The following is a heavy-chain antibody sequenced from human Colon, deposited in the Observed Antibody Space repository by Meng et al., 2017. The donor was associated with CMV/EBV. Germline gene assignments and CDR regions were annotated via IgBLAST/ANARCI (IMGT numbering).Heavy chain of an antibody. CDR3: AREPFLYSGIIYGADY. D-gene: IGHD1-26*01. J-gene: IGHJ4*02. CDR1: GFTFSDYF. V-gene: IGHV1-2*02. Sequence: ASVKVSCKASGFTFSDYFIHWVRQAPGQGLEWVGWINANSGATTSARSFQGRVTMTRDTSITTAYMQLTTLTSGDTAVYYCAREPFLYSGIIYGADYRGQGTLVTGSS. CDR2: INANSGAT.